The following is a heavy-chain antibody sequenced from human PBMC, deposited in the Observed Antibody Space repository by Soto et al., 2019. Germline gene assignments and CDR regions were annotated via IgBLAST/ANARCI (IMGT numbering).Heavy chain of an antibody. CDR3: TSGYYSHYCDY. Sequence: EVLLVESGGGLVQPGGSLRLSCAASGFSFSSYWMHWVRQAPGKGLVWVSRISSGGTSTTYEDSVKGRFTISRDNAKNTLYLQMNSLRAEDTAVYYCTSGYYSHYCDYWGQGTLVTVSS. J-gene: IGHJ4*02. D-gene: IGHD3-3*01. V-gene: IGHV3-74*01. CDR2: ISSGGTST. CDR1: GFSFSSYW.